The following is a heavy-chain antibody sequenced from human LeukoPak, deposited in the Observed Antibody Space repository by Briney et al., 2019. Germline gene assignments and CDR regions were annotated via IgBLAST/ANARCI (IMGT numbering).Heavy chain of an antibody. D-gene: IGHD3-3*01. Sequence: ASVKVSCKASGHTLTGYYMHWVRQAPGQGLEWMGWINPNSGGTNYAQKFQGRVTMTRDTSISTAYMELSRLRSDDTAVYYCARDPPYYDFWSGYYTHLDYWGQGTLVTVSS. CDR1: GHTLTGYY. V-gene: IGHV1-2*02. J-gene: IGHJ4*02. CDR3: ARDPPYYDFWSGYYTHLDY. CDR2: INPNSGGT.